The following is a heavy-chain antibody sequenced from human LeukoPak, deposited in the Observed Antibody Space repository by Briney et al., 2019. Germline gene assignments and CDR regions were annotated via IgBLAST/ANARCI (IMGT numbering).Heavy chain of an antibody. CDR2: IYYSGST. J-gene: IGHJ4*02. D-gene: IGHD5-24*01. CDR3: ARHPKEVEMATDALYYFDY. Sequence: SETLSLTCTVSGGSISSSSYYWGWIRQPPGKGLEWIGSIYYSGSTYYTPSLKSRVTISVDTYKNQFSLKLSSVTAADTAVYYCARHPKEVEMATDALYYFDYWGQGTLVTVSS. CDR1: GGSISSSSYY. V-gene: IGHV4-39*01.